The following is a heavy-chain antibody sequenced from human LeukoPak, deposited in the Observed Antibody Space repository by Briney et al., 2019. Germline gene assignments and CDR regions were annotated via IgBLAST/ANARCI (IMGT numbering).Heavy chain of an antibody. CDR1: GFTFSAAW. CDR2: INPDGSIT. J-gene: IGHJ4*02. V-gene: IGHV3-74*01. Sequence: GSLSLSCAASGFTFSAAWMYWLRQAPGKGLVWVSRINPDGSITTCADSVKGRFTISRDNAKNTLYLQMNSLRAEDTAVYYCAREGYWGQGTLVTVSS. CDR3: AREGY.